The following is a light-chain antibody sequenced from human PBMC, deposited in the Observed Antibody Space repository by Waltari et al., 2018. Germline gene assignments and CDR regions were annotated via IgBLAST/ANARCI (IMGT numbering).Light chain of an antibody. CDR2: RKD. J-gene: IGLJ3*02. CDR1: SSHIGTNS. CDR3: AAWDNSLSGWV. Sequence: QSVLTQPPSASGTPGQRVPISCSGISSHIGTNSVFWYQQLPGTAPQPLIYRKDQRPSGVPDRFSGSKSVTSASLAIGGLRSEDEADYHCAAWDNSLSGWVFGEGTKLTVL. V-gene: IGLV1-47*01.